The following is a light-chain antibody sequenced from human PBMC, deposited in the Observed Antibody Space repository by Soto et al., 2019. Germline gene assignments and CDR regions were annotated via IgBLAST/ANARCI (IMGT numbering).Light chain of an antibody. CDR1: SSDVGGYNY. J-gene: IGLJ2*01. Sequence: QSALTQPASVSGSPGQSITISCTGTSSDVGGYNYVSWYQQHPGKAPKLMIYEVSNRPSGVSNRFSGSKSGNTASLTISGLQAEDEADYYCSSYTSSSTLGFGGGTPLTVL. V-gene: IGLV2-14*01. CDR3: SSYTSSSTLG. CDR2: EVS.